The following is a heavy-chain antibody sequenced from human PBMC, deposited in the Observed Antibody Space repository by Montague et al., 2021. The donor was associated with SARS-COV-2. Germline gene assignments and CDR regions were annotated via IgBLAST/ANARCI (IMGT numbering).Heavy chain of an antibody. CDR1: SGSFRGYY. J-gene: IGHJ6*02. CDR2: IKHSGGN. V-gene: IGHV4-34*01. Sequence: SETLSLTCAVSSGSFRGYYWSWIRQPPGKGLEWIGEIKHSGGNTXNPSLESRVSISVDTSNKQFSLKVTSVTAADTAVYYCAGLGAITLVRGSTKADFRNYRMDVWGQGTTVTVSS. D-gene: IGHD3-10*01. CDR3: AGLGAITLVRGSTKADFRNYRMDV.